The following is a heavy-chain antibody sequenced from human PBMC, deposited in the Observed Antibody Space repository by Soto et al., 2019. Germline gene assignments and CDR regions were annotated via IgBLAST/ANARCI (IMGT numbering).Heavy chain of an antibody. J-gene: IGHJ5*02. CDR3: ARQETASGSHYLSPFGP. CDR1: GASVRSSRFY. Sequence: PSETLSLTCSVSGASVRSSRFYWGWIRQTPGKGLEWIGSIVSSGAMHPNPSLRSRIDISLDSSQNKLSLDLFSVTAADTSVYYCARQETASGSHYLSPFGPWGQGILVTVSS. CDR2: IVSSGAM. V-gene: IGHV4-39*01. D-gene: IGHD2-21*02.